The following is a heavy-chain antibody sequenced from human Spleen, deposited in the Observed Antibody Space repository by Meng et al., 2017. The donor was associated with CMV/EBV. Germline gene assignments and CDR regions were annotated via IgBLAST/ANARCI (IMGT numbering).Heavy chain of an antibody. J-gene: IGHJ3*02. D-gene: IGHD3-22*01. CDR3: ARDSSGSPGAFGI. CDR2: ISYDGRNE. CDR1: GFTFSSYA. Sequence: GGSLRLSCAASGFTFSSYAMHWVRQAPGKGLEWVTLISYDGRNEYYADSVKGRFTISRDNSKNTLYLQMNSLRPEDTAVYYCARDSSGSPGAFGIWGQGTMVTVSS. V-gene: IGHV3-30*04.